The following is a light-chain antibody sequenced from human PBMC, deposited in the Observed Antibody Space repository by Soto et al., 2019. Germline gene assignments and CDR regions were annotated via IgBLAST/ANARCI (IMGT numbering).Light chain of an antibody. J-gene: IGKJ3*01. CDR1: QDISSY. CDR2: AAS. CDR3: QQLNSYPRT. V-gene: IGKV1-9*01. Sequence: IQLTQSPSSLSASVGDRVTITCRASQDISSYLAWYQQKPGKAPKLLIYAASTLQSGVPSRCSGSGSGTYFTLTISSLQPEDFATYYCQQLNSYPRTFGPGTKVDIK.